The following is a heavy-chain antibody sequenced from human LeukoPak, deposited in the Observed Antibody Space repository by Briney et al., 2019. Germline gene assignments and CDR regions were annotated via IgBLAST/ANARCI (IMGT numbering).Heavy chain of an antibody. CDR3: ARAGAVLWFGELLMGYFDY. V-gene: IGHV1-18*01. Sequence: ASVKVSCKASGYIFTSYGISWVRQAPGQGLEWMGWISAYNGNTNYAQKLQGRVTMTTDTSTSTAYMELRSLRSDDTAVYYCARAGAVLWFGELLMGYFDYWGQGTLVTVSS. J-gene: IGHJ4*02. CDR2: ISAYNGNT. CDR1: GYIFTSYG. D-gene: IGHD3-10*01.